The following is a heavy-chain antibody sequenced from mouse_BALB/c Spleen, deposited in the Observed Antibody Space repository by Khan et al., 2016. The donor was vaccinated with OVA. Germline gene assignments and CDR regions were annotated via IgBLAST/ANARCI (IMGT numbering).Heavy chain of an antibody. Sequence: EVQLQESGPSLVKPSQTLSLTCSVTGDSITSGYWCWIRKFPGNKLEYMGYILYSGSTSYNPSLKSRISITRHTSQNQYYLQLNSVTTEDTATSYCARSTYRCAFAYWGQGTLVTVSA. D-gene: IGHD2-14*01. J-gene: IGHJ3*01. V-gene: IGHV3-8*02. CDR2: ILYSGST. CDR3: ARSTYRCAFAY. CDR1: GDSITSGY.